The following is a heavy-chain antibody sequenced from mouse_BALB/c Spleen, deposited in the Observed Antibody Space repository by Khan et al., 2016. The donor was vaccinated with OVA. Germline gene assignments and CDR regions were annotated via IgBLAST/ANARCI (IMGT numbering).Heavy chain of an antibody. CDR1: GFTFSTYA. CDR2: INSDGIYS. D-gene: IGHD1-1*01. CDR3: ARHNYGPFAY. V-gene: IGHV5-9-3*01. Sequence: EVELVESGGGLVKPGGSLKLSCAASGFTFSTYAMSWVRQTPEKRLEWVATINSDGIYSYYPDSVKGRFTISRDDAKDTLYLQMGSLRSEDAAMYYCARHNYGPFAYWGQGTLVTVSA. J-gene: IGHJ3*01.